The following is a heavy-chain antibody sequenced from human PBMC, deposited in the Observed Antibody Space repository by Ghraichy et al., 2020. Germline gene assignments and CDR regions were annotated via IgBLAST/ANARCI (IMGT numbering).Heavy chain of an antibody. D-gene: IGHD1-14*01. J-gene: IGHJ4*02. CDR3: AKARGVTYHQGTSDY. V-gene: IGHV3-23*01. Sequence: GGSLRLSCAVSGFTFGSLPMSWVRQAPGKGLEWVAALNDDGSHTYYADSLKGRFTISRDNYKYTLYLQMNSLRAEDTAVYYCAKARGVTYHQGTSDYWGQGTLVTVSS. CDR2: LNDDGSHT. CDR1: GFTFGSLP.